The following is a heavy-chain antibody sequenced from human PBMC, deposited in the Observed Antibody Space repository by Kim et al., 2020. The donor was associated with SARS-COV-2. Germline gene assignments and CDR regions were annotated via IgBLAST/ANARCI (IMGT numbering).Heavy chain of an antibody. J-gene: IGHJ3*01. D-gene: IGHD2-15*01. CDR1: GFTFGDYA. CDR3: AKKIDEVFLRSGRRVDAFDV. CDR2: INWKSDNI. Sequence: GGSLRLSCRASGFTFGDYAMHWVRQVPGKGLEWVSGINWKSDNIGYADSVKGRFTISRDNAKDSLYLQMNRLRPEDTALYYCAKKIDEVFLRSGRRVDAFDVWGHGTRLTVSS. V-gene: IGHV3-9*01.